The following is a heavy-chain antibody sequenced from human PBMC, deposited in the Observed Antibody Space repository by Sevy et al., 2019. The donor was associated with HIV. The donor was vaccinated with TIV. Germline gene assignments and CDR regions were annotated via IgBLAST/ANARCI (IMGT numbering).Heavy chain of an antibody. Sequence: TSVKVSCKASGYTFTSYGISWVRQAPGQGLEWMGWISAYNGNTNYAQKLQGRVTMTTDTSTSTAYMELRSLRSDDTAVYYCAREGGSYDYYYGMDVWGQGTTVTVSS. CDR3: AREGGSYDYYYGMDV. CDR2: ISAYNGNT. D-gene: IGHD1-26*01. CDR1: GYTFTSYG. J-gene: IGHJ6*02. V-gene: IGHV1-18*01.